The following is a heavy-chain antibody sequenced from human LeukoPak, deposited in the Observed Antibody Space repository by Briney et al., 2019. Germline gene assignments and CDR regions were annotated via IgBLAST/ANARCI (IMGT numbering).Heavy chain of an antibody. V-gene: IGHV3-74*01. J-gene: IGHJ3*02. Sequence: GGSLRLSCAASGFTFSSYWMHWVRQAPGKGLVRVSRINSDGSSTSYADSVKGRFTISRDNAKNTLYLQMNILRAEDTAVYYCARDEQWLPDRDAFDIWGQGTMVTVSS. D-gene: IGHD6-19*01. CDR1: GFTFSSYW. CDR3: ARDEQWLPDRDAFDI. CDR2: INSDGSST.